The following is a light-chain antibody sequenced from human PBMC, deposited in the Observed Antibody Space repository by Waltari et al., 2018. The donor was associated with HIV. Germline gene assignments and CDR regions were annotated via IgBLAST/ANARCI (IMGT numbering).Light chain of an antibody. V-gene: IGKV1-8*01. CDR2: GAS. J-gene: IGKJ1*01. CDR1: QDISTY. Sequence: AIRMTQSPSSLAASTGDRVIITCRASQDISTYLAWYQQKPGKAPILLIYGASTLQSGVPSRFSGSGSGTDFTLTISCLQSEDFAVYFCQQYYTYPRTFGQGTKVEIK. CDR3: QQYYTYPRT.